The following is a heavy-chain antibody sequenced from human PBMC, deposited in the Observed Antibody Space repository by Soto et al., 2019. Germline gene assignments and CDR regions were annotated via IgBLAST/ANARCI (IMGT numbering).Heavy chain of an antibody. CDR3: ARPGYSNYGPGVDV. CDR2: IDSDGSTT. Sequence: EVQLVESGGGLVQPGGSLRLSCAASGFTFSVYWMHWVRQAPGKGLVWVSRIDSDGSTTSYAECVKGRFTISRDNAKSTLYLQMNSLRAEDTAVYYCARPGYSNYGPGVDVWGQGTTVTVSS. D-gene: IGHD4-4*01. J-gene: IGHJ6*02. CDR1: GFTFSVYW. V-gene: IGHV3-74*01.